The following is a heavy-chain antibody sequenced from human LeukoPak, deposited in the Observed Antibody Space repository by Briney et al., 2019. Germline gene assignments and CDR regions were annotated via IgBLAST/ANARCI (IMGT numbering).Heavy chain of an antibody. J-gene: IGHJ6*03. CDR2: ISSISSSYI. Sequence: GGSLRLSCAASGFTFNNYNMNWVRQAPGKGLEWVSSISSISSSYIYYADSVKGRFTISRDNARNSLYLQMNSLRAEDTALYYCARDPYSGNYGNYYYYYMDVWGKGTTVTISS. D-gene: IGHD1-26*01. CDR3: ARDPYSGNYGNYYYYYMDV. V-gene: IGHV3-21*01. CDR1: GFTFNNYN.